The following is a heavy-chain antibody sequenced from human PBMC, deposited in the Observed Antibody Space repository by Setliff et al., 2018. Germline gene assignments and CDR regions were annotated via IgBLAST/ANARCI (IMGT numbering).Heavy chain of an antibody. CDR1: DLNFDKYW. V-gene: IGHV3-7*03. CDR3: VKDMAGSYFDGRFDY. Sequence: HPGGSLRLSCAASDLNFDKYWMTWVRQAPGKGLEWVANINQYGNETYSADSVKGRFTISRDNAKNSLSLQMNSLRVEDTALYYCVKDMAGSYFDGRFDYWGPGTLVTVSS. J-gene: IGHJ4*02. CDR2: INQYGNET. D-gene: IGHD1-26*01.